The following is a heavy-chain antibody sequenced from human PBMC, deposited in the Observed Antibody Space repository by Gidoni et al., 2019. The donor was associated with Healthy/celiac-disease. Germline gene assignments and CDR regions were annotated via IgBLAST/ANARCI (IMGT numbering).Heavy chain of an antibody. CDR1: GFTFSSYA. D-gene: IGHD2-15*01. J-gene: IGHJ5*02. CDR2: ISGSGGST. Sequence: EVQLLESVGGLVQPGGSLRLSCAASGFTFSSYAMSWVRQAPGKGLELVSAISGSGGSTYYADSVKGRFTISRDNSKNTLYLQMNSLRAEDTAVYYCARMSCSGSCYSGSRSNWFDPWGQGTLVTVSS. V-gene: IGHV3-23*01. CDR3: ARMSCSGSCYSGSRSNWFDP.